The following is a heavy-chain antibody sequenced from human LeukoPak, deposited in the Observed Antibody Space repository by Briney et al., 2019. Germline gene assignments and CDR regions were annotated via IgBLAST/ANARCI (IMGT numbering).Heavy chain of an antibody. D-gene: IGHD6-13*01. CDR1: GYTFTSYD. V-gene: IGHV1-8*01. Sequence: ASVKVSCKASGYTFTSYDINWVRQATGQGLEWMGWMNPNSGNTGYAQKFQGRVTMTRNTSISTAYMELSSLRSEDTAVYYCARVELSSWYGDYNWFDPWGQGTLVTVSS. J-gene: IGHJ5*02. CDR2: MNPNSGNT. CDR3: ARVELSSWYGDYNWFDP.